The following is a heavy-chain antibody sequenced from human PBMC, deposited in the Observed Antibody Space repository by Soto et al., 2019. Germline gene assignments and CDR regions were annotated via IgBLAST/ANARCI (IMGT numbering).Heavy chain of an antibody. V-gene: IGHV4-34*01. CDR3: ARGRQLGHYFDY. CDR2: INHSGST. J-gene: IGHJ4*02. D-gene: IGHD1-26*01. Sequence: QVQLQQWGAGLLKPSETLSLTCAVYGGSFSGYYWSWIRQPPGKGLEWIGEINHSGSTNYNPSLKSRVIISVDTSKNQFSLKLSSVTAADTAVYYCARGRQLGHYFDYWGQGTLVTVSS. CDR1: GGSFSGYY.